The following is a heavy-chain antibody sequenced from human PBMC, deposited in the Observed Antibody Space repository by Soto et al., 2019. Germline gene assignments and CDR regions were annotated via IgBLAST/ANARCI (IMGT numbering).Heavy chain of an antibody. J-gene: IGHJ5*02. D-gene: IGHD2-8*01. CDR2: IYYGGST. CDR3: ARCLHCSNGGRFDP. CDR1: GASISDYY. V-gene: IGHV4-59*08. Sequence: PSETLSLTCIVSGASISDYYWSWNRQPPGKGLEWIGYIYYGGSTNYNPALNSRVAISVDTSNNQFSLSLRSVTAADTAVYFCARCLHCSNGGRFDPWGQGALVTVSS.